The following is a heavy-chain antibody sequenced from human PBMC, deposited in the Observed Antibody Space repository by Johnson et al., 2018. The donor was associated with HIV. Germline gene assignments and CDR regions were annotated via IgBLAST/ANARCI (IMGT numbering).Heavy chain of an antibody. CDR1: GFTFSTYW. CDR3: ARGALGAFDI. J-gene: IGHJ3*02. Sequence: VQLVESGGGLVQPGGSLRLSCAASGFTFSTYWMNWVRQAPGKGLVWVSRLNSDGSRTDYADSVNGRFTISRDNSKNTLYLQMNSLRAEDTAVYYCARGALGAFDIWGQGTMVTVSS. V-gene: IGHV3-74*01. CDR2: LNSDGSRT. D-gene: IGHD3-3*02.